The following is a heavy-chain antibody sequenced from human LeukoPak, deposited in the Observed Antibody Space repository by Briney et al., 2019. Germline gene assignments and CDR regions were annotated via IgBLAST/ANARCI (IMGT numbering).Heavy chain of an antibody. J-gene: IGHJ4*02. D-gene: IGHD4/OR15-4a*01. CDR2: IYWDDYK. CDR3: APTPTTMVSLSLFAY. Sequence: AFPTLVKPTQTLTLTCSFSGFSRSTSGVGVGWIRQPPAKALEGLAPIYWDDYKPYTPSLKSRLTITKTSTKNPVVLTMTNMDPVDPATYSCAPTPTTMVSLSLFAYWSQGTLVTVSS. CDR1: GFSRSTSGVG. V-gene: IGHV2-5*02.